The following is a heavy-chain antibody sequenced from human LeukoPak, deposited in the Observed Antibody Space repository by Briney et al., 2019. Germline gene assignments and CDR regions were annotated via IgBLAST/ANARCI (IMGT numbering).Heavy chain of an antibody. CDR3: ARLPIDLRWQGPWFDP. Sequence: PSETLSLTCTVSGGSVSSGSYYWSWIRQPPGKGLEWIGYIYYSGSTNYNPSLKSRVTISVDTSKNQFSLKLSSVTAADTAVYYCARLPIDLRWQGPWFDPWGQGTLVTVSS. CDR1: GGSVSSGSYY. CDR2: IYYSGST. D-gene: IGHD3-3*01. V-gene: IGHV4-61*01. J-gene: IGHJ5*02.